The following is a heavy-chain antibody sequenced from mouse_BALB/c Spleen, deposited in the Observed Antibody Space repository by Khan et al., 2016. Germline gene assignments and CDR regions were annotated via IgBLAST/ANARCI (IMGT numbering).Heavy chain of an antibody. CDR3: AREGLRRWFAY. Sequence: EVELVESGGGLVKPGGSLKLSCAASGFTFSDYYMYWVRQTPEKRLEWVATISDGGSYTYYPDSVKGRFPISRDNATTTLYLQMSSMKSEDTAMYYCAREGLRRWFAYWGQGTLGTVSA. V-gene: IGHV5-4*02. CDR2: ISDGGSYT. J-gene: IGHJ3*01. D-gene: IGHD2-4*01. CDR1: GFTFSDYY.